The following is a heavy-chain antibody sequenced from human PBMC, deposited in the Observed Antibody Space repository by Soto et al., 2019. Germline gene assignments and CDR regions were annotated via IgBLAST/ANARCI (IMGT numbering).Heavy chain of an antibody. V-gene: IGHV3-23*01. CDR1: GFTFSSYA. CDR2: ISGSGGST. CDR3: AKSPYIAARPTYFDY. D-gene: IGHD6-6*01. J-gene: IGHJ4*02. Sequence: LRLSCAAFGFTFSSYAMSWVRQAPGKGLEWVSAISGSGGSTYYADSVKGRFTISRDNSKNTLYLQMNSLRAEDTAVYYCAKSPYIAARPTYFDYWGQGTLVTVSS.